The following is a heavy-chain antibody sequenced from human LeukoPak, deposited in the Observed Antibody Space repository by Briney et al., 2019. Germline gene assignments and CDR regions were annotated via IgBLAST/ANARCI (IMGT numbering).Heavy chain of an antibody. D-gene: IGHD3-3*01. CDR2: ISGSGGST. CDR1: GFTFSSYW. V-gene: IGHV3-23*01. J-gene: IGHJ4*02. CDR3: AKDLRITYYDFWSGGFDY. Sequence: GGSLRLSCAASGFTFSSYWMSWVRQAPGKGLEWVSAISGSGGSTYYADSVKGRFTISRDNSKNTLYLQMNSLRAEDTAVYYCAKDLRITYYDFWSGGFDYWGQGTLVTVSS.